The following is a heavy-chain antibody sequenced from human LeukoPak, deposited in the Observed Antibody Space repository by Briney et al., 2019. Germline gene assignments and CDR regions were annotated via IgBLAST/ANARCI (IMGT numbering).Heavy chain of an antibody. J-gene: IGHJ4*02. V-gene: IGHV1-8*01. Sequence: GASVKVSCKASGYTFTRYDINWVRQATGQGLEWMGWMNPNSCNRGYAQKFQGRVTMTTNPSISTAYMELSRLRSEDTAVYYCARANGDYDYWGQGTLVTVSS. D-gene: IGHD4-17*01. CDR2: MNPNSCNR. CDR1: GYTFTRYD. CDR3: ARANGDYDY.